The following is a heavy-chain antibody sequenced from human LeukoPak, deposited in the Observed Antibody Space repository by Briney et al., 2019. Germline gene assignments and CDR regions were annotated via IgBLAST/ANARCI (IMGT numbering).Heavy chain of an antibody. CDR1: GYTFTSYD. Sequence: ASVKVSCTASGYTFTSYDINWVRQATGQGLEWMGWMSPNSGNTGYAQKFQGRDTMTRSTSMSTAYMELSSLRSEDTAVYYCARGPPNWGYDYWGQGTLVTVSS. CDR2: MSPNSGNT. D-gene: IGHD7-27*01. J-gene: IGHJ4*02. CDR3: ARGPPNWGYDY. V-gene: IGHV1-8*01.